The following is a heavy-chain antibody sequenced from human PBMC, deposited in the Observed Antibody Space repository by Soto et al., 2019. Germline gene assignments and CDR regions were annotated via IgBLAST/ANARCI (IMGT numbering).Heavy chain of an antibody. CDR3: ARAKEYSSSSGMDV. D-gene: IGHD6-6*01. J-gene: IGHJ6*02. CDR1: GDSVSSNNAA. Sequence: SQTLSLTCAISGDSVSSNNAAWNWIRQSPSRGLEWRGRTYYRSKWYNDYAVSVKSRISFNPDTSKNQFSLQMKSVIPEDTAVYYCARAKEYSSSSGMDVWGQGTTVTVSS. V-gene: IGHV6-1*01. CDR2: TYYRSKWYN.